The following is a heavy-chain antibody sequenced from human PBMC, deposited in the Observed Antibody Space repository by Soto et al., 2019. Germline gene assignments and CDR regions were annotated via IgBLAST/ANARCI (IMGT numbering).Heavy chain of an antibody. D-gene: IGHD3-22*01. CDR3: ARTYYYDSSGYAPGYFDL. CDR2: IYTSGST. CDR1: GGSISSYY. J-gene: IGHJ2*01. Sequence: QVQLQESGPGLVKPSETLSLTCTVSGGSISSYYWSWIRQPAGKGLEWSGRIYTSGSTNYNPSLKSRVTMSVDTSKNQFSLKLSSVTAADTAVYYCARTYYYDSSGYAPGYFDLWGRGTLVTVSS. V-gene: IGHV4-4*07.